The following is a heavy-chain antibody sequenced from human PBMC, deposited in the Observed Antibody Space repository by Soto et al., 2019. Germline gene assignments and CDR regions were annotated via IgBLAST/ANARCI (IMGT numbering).Heavy chain of an antibody. D-gene: IGHD3-16*02. V-gene: IGHV3-23*01. CDR2: ISGSGGST. CDR3: AKGYVAGRLVMYYFDY. J-gene: IGHJ4*02. CDR1: GFTFSSYA. Sequence: EVQLLESGGGLVQPGGSLRLSCAASGFTFSSYAMSWVRQAPGKGLEWVSAISGSGGSTYYADSVKGRFTISRDNSKNTLYLQMNSLRAEDTAVYYCAKGYVAGRLVMYYFDYWGQGTLVTVSS.